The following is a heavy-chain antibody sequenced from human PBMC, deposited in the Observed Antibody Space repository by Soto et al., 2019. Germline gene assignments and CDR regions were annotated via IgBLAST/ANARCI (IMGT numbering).Heavy chain of an antibody. CDR2: ISKSDYT. CDR1: GFAFNNYG. J-gene: IGHJ4*02. CDR3: AREDSIIIPAVSDF. Sequence: GGSLRLSCTVSGFAFNNYGINWVRQAPGKGLEWVSSISKSDYTYYSDSVKGRFTISRDSAKNSVSPQMNTLRVEDTAVYYCAREDSIIIPAVSDFWGQGTLVTVSS. V-gene: IGHV3-21*01. D-gene: IGHD2-2*01.